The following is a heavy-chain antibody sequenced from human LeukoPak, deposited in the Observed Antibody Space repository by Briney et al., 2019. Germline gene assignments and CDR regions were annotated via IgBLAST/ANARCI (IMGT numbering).Heavy chain of an antibody. D-gene: IGHD6-19*01. CDR1: GYTFTGYY. J-gene: IGHJ3*02. CDR2: INPNSGGA. V-gene: IGHV1-2*06. Sequence: GASVKVSCKASGYTFTGYYMHWVRQAPGQGLEWMGRINPNSGGANYAQKFQGRVTMTRDTSISTAYMELSRLRSDDTAVYYCARASRTAVARNDAFDIWGQGTMVTVSS. CDR3: ARASRTAVARNDAFDI.